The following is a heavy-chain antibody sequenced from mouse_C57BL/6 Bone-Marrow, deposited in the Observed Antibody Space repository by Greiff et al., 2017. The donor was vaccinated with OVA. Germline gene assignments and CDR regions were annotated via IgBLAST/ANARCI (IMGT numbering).Heavy chain of an antibody. Sequence: DVQLQESGPELVKPGASVKIPCKASGYTFTDYNMDWVKQSHGKSLAWIGDINPNNGGTIYNQKFKGKATLTVDKSSSTAYMELRSLTSEDTAVYYCARADYGSSLYYFDYWGQGTTLTVAS. V-gene: IGHV1-18*01. CDR2: INPNNGGT. J-gene: IGHJ2*01. CDR1: GYTFTDYN. CDR3: ARADYGSSLYYFDY. D-gene: IGHD1-1*01.